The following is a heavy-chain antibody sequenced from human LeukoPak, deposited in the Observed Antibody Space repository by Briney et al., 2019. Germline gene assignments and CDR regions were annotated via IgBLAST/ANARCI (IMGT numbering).Heavy chain of an antibody. CDR2: ISSSGSTV. J-gene: IGHJ4*02. V-gene: IGHV3-48*03. CDR3: LSSGWFFDY. D-gene: IGHD6-19*01. CDR1: GFTFSSYE. Sequence: GGSLRLSCAASGFTFSSYEMNWVRQAPGKGLEWVSYISSSGSTVYYADSVKGRFTISRDNAKNSLYLQMNSLRAEDTAVYYCLSSGWFFDYWGQGTLVTVS.